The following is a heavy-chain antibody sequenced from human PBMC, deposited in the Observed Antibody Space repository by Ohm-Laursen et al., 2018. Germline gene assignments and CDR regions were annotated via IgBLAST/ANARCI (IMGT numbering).Heavy chain of an antibody. Sequence: GTLSLTCAVYGGSFSGYDWSWIRQPPGKGLEWIGEINHSGRTNYNPSLKSRVIISVDTSKNQVSLRMSPAAAADTAVYYCARYSPVEMIIRGAFDIWGQGTMVTVSS. D-gene: IGHD5-24*01. CDR2: INHSGRT. J-gene: IGHJ3*02. CDR1: GGSFSGYD. V-gene: IGHV4-34*01. CDR3: ARYSPVEMIIRGAFDI.